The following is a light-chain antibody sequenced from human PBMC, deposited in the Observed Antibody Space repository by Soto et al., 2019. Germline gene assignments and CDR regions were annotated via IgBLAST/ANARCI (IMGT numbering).Light chain of an antibody. Sequence: QSALTQPPSASGSPGQSVTISCTGTKSDIGVYDFVSWYQHHPGKAPRLIIYEVVQRPSGVPVRFSGSKSGNTASLTVSGLQAADEADYFCKSYAGSNTYVFGSGTKSPS. J-gene: IGLJ1*01. CDR3: KSYAGSNTYV. CDR2: EVV. CDR1: KSDIGVYDF. V-gene: IGLV2-8*01.